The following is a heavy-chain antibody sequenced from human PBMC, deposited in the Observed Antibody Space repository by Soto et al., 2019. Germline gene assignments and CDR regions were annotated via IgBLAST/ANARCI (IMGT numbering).Heavy chain of an antibody. J-gene: IGHJ4*01. Sequence: GGSLRLSCAASGFTFSSYGMHWVRQAPGKGLEWVAIISYDGSNKHYADSVKGRFTISRDNSENTLYLQMNSLRDEDTAVYYCAKEGRGSFPRAYSEFWGQGTLVTVSS. CDR1: GFTFSSYG. V-gene: IGHV3-30*18. CDR2: ISYDGSNK. CDR3: AKEGRGSFPRAYSEF. D-gene: IGHD1-26*01.